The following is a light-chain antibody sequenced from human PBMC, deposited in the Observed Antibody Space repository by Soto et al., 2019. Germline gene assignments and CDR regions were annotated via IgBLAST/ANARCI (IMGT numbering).Light chain of an antibody. CDR1: SSDVGGYNH. Sequence: QSALTQPASVSGSPGQSITISCTGTSSDVGGYNHVSWYQQHPGKAPKLMLYDVSNRPSGVSNRFSGSKSGNTASLTISGLQAEDEADYYCSSYTSSSPYVFGTGTKVTVL. CDR3: SSYTSSSPYV. CDR2: DVS. V-gene: IGLV2-14*01. J-gene: IGLJ1*01.